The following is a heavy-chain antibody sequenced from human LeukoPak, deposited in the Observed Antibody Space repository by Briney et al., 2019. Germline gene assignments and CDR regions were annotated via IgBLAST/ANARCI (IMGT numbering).Heavy chain of an antibody. CDR2: INTGGDGT. V-gene: IGHV3-23*01. Sequence: GGSLRLPCVVSGFTFSSYAMTWVRQAPGKGLEWVSAINTGGDGTYYADSVKGRFTISRDNSKNTLYLQMNSLRAEDTAVYYCAKDSPAATYYHYAMDVWGQGTTVTVSS. D-gene: IGHD2-2*01. J-gene: IGHJ6*02. CDR1: GFTFSSYA. CDR3: AKDSPAATYYHYAMDV.